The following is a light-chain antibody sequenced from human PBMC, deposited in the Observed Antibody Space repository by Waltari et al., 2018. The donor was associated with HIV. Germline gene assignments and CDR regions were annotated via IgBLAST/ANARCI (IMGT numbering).Light chain of an antibody. V-gene: IGLV3-21*04. J-gene: IGLJ2*01. CDR3: QVWDSGIVV. Sequence: SYVLTQPPSVSMAPGKTARITCGGYNIGSKSVHWYQQKPGQAPVLVNYDDSDRPSGIPGRFSGSNSGNTATLTISRVEAGDEADYYCQVWDSGIVVFGGGTKVTVL. CDR1: NIGSKS. CDR2: DDS.